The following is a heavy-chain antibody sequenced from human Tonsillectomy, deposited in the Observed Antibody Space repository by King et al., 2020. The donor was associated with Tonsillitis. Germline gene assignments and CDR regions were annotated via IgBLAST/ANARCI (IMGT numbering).Heavy chain of an antibody. CDR3: AKGAGVRYYFDS. J-gene: IGHJ4*02. V-gene: IGHV3-30*02. D-gene: IGHD3-3*01. Sequence: VQLVESGGGVVQPGGSLRLSCAASGFTFSSYGMHWVRQAPGKGLEWVAFIRYDGSNKYYADSVKGRFTISRDNSKNTLYLQMNSLRAEDTAVYYCAKGAGVRYYFDSWGQGTLVTVSS. CDR1: GFTFSSYG. CDR2: IRYDGSNK.